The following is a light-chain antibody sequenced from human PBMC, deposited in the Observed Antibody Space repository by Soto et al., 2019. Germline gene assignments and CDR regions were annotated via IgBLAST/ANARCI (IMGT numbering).Light chain of an antibody. V-gene: IGLV2-23*01. CDR3: LPYGKV. Sequence: QSALGQPASVSGSPGQSITISCTGINSGVVNYEYVPWYQQFPDKAPKLIIYEGRERPSGVSDRFSGSKSDNAASLTISALQTEDEAEYFCLPYGKVFGTGTKVTVL. CDR2: EGR. CDR1: NSGVVNYEY. J-gene: IGLJ1*01.